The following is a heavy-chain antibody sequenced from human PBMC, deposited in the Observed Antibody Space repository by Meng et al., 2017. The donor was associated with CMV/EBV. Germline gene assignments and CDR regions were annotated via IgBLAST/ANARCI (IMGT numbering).Heavy chain of an antibody. CDR3: ARGQIANDAFDI. CDR2: TKHNRGKI. J-gene: IGHJ4*02. Sequence: QPCHHGATVNSPGDAVQASGNASGATSSRKDTNRVRQTTGSGHEGRQCTKHNRGKIGYAHTFKGHITMTRNTTQSKHYLTLSSHRSQDTAVHSCARGQIANDAFDIWGQGTLVTVSS. CDR1: GATSSRKD. V-gene: IGHV1-8*01.